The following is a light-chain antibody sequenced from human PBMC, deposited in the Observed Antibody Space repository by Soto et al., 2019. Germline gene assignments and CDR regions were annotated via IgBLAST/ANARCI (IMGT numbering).Light chain of an antibody. CDR2: MGSGGIVG. Sequence: QLVLTQPPSASASLGASVTLTCTLRSGYSNYKVDWYQQKPGEGPRFVMRMGSGGIVGSKGDGIPDRFSVLGSGLKRFLAIKNIQEEDESDYYCGTDHGSGSNFLVIFGGGTKLTVL. CDR3: GTDHGSGSNFLVI. CDR1: SGYSNYK. J-gene: IGLJ2*01. V-gene: IGLV9-49*01.